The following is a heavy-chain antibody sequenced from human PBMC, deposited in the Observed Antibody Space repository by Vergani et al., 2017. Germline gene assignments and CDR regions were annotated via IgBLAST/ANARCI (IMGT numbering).Heavy chain of an antibody. CDR1: GGTFSSYA. CDR2: IIPIFGTA. D-gene: IGHD3-22*01. V-gene: IGHV1-69*12. CDR3: ARVAGNYYDSSGYSDY. Sequence: QVQLVQSGAEVKKPGSSVKVSCKASGGTFSSYAISWVRPAPGQGLEWMGGIIPIFGTANYAQKFQGRVTITADESTSTAYMELSSLRSEDTAVYYCARVAGNYYDSSGYSDYWGQGTLVTVSS. J-gene: IGHJ4*02.